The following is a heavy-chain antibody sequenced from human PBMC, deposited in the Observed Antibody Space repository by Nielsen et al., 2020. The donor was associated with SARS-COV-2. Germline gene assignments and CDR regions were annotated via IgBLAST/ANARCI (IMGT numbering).Heavy chain of an antibody. J-gene: IGHJ4*02. CDR1: GGTFSSYA. Sequence: SVKVSCKASGGTFSSYAISWVRQAPGQGLEWMGRIIPILGIANYAQKFQGRVTITADKSTSTAYMELSSLRSEDTAVYYCAKSITIFGVVDKPQYYFDYWGQGTLVTVSS. V-gene: IGHV1-69*04. CDR3: AKSITIFGVVDKPQYYFDY. CDR2: IIPILGIA. D-gene: IGHD3-3*01.